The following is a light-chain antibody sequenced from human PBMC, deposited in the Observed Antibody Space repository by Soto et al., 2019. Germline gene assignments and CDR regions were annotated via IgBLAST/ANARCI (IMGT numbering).Light chain of an antibody. CDR3: PKYNSAPWT. CDR1: QGISNY. J-gene: IGKJ1*01. V-gene: IGKV1-27*01. CDR2: VAS. Sequence: DIQMTQSPSSLSASVGDRVTITCRASQGISNYLAWYQQQPGKVPTLLIYVASTLQSGVPSRFSGSGSGTDFTLTISSLQPEEVATDYGPKYNSAPWTFGQGTKVEIK.